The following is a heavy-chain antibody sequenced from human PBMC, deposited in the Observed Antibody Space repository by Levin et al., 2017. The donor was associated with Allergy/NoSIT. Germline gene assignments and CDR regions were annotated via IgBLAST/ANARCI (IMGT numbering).Heavy chain of an antibody. J-gene: IGHJ2*01. CDR3: AKSPATRNWYFDL. CDR2: KDIIGTT. CDR1: GFSVSSNS. V-gene: IGHV3-53*01. Sequence: ASVKVSCAASGFSVSSNSMTWVRHTPGKGLEWVSTKDIIGTTYYADSVRGRFTIARDSSTNMVYLQMNNLRPEDTAVYYCAKSPATRNWYFDLWGRGTLVTVSS. D-gene: IGHD1-1*01.